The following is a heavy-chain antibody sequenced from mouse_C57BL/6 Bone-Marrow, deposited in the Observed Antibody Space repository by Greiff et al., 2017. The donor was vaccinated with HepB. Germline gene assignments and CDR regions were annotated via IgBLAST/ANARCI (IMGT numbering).Heavy chain of an antibody. D-gene: IGHD1-1*01. Sequence: EVMLVESGGGLVQPKGSLKLSCAASGFSFNTYAMNWVRQAPGKGLEWVARIRSKSNNYATYYADSVKDRFTISRDDSESMLYLQMKNLKTEDTAMYYCVRHEGYGTGFDYWGQGTTLTVSS. CDR1: GFSFNTYA. CDR2: IRSKSNNYAT. J-gene: IGHJ2*01. V-gene: IGHV10-1*01. CDR3: VRHEGYGTGFDY.